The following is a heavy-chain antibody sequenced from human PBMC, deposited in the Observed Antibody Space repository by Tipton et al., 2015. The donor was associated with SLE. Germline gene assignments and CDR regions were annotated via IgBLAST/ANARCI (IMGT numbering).Heavy chain of an antibody. J-gene: IGHJ3*02. CDR3: ARAFRLGLDSFDI. CDR2: IETDGRGT. V-gene: IGHV3-74*01. CDR1: GVSFSSYY. Sequence: SLRLSCAASGVSFSSYYMNWVRQVPGKGLAWVSRIETDGRGTAYADPVKGRFTVSRDNAQGTLFLQMNSLRAEDSGVYYCARAFRLGLDSFDIWGQGTTVTVS. D-gene: IGHD3/OR15-3a*01.